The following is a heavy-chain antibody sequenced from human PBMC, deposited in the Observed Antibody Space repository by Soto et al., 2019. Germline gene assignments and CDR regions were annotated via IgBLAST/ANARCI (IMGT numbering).Heavy chain of an antibody. D-gene: IGHD3-16*01. V-gene: IGHV1-69*13. Sequence: SVKVSCKASGGPFRTHAITWVRQAPGQGLEWVGAIIPMYGRPNYAQKFQGRVTITADESTSTVYMELSSLRSDDTAIYYCARGYTWGNNGLDPWATAPWSPSPQ. CDR3: ARGYTWGNNGLDP. J-gene: IGHJ5*02. CDR2: IIPMYGRP. CDR1: GGPFRTHA.